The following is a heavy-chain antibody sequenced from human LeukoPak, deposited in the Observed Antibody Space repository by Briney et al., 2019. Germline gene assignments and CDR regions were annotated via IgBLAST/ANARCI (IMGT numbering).Heavy chain of an antibody. CDR3: ARDPVRFLEWPTPNFDY. CDR2: ISYDGSNK. CDR1: GFTFSSYA. D-gene: IGHD3-3*01. V-gene: IGHV3-30-3*01. J-gene: IGHJ4*02. Sequence: PGRSLRLSCAASGFTFSSYAMHWVRQAPGKGLEWVAVISYDGSNKYYADSVKGRFTISRDNSKNTLYLQMNSLRAEDTAVYYCARDPVRFLEWPTPNFDYWGQGTLVTVSS.